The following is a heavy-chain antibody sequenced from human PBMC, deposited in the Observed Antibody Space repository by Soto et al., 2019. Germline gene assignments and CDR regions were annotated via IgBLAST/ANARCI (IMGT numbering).Heavy chain of an antibody. CDR2: ISTYTGNT. V-gene: IGHV1-18*01. J-gene: IGHJ6*02. D-gene: IGHD5-12*01. CDR3: VMVDNYFTPTPQDV. CDR1: GYIFVNYG. Sequence: QVQLVQSGDEVKKPGASVKVSCKASGYIFVNYGIAWVRQAPGQGLEWMGWISTYTGNTHSATKIQGRLTMTTDTSTSTAYMELGSLTSDDTAVYDCVMVDNYFTPTPQDVCGQGTTVTVSS.